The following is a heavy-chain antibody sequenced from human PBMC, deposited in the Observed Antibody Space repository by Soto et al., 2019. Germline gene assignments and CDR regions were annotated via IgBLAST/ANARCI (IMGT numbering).Heavy chain of an antibody. CDR2: INAGNGDT. J-gene: IGHJ4*02. CDR1: GYMFTSYT. V-gene: IGHV1-3*01. CDR3: ARDGGSFIWYGLDY. D-gene: IGHD2-15*01. Sequence: GASVKVSCKASGYMFTSYTMHWVRQAPGQRPEWMGWINAGNGDTGFPQKFQGRVTITRDTSASTAYMELSSLRSEDTAVYYCARDGGSFIWYGLDYWGQGTLVTVSS.